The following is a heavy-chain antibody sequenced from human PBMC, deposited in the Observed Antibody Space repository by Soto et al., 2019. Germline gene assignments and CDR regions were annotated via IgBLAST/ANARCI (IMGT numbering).Heavy chain of an antibody. J-gene: IGHJ6*02. CDR3: ASRPFYYYGLDV. Sequence: SDTLSLSCTVSGGSITAAGYPWSWIRQPPGKALEWIGYVYHTGNAYPKPSLKSRVTISLDRSKNQFSLKMTSVTAADTALYYCASRPFYYYGLDVWGQGTTVTVSS. CDR2: VYHTGNA. V-gene: IGHV4-30-2*01. CDR1: GGSITAAGYP.